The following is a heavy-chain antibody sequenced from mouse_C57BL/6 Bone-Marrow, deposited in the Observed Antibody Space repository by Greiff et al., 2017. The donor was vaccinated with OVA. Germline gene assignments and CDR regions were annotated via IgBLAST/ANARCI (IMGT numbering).Heavy chain of an antibody. CDR2: IDPSDSYT. D-gene: IGHD2-4*01. Sequence: QQPGAELVMPGASVQLSCKASGYTFTSYWMHWVKQRPGQGLEWIGEIDPSDSYTNYNQKFKGKSTLTVDKSSSTAYMQLSSLTSEDSAVYYCARKGIYYDYPFAYWGQGTLVTVSA. V-gene: IGHV1-69*01. CDR3: ARKGIYYDYPFAY. J-gene: IGHJ3*01. CDR1: GYTFTSYW.